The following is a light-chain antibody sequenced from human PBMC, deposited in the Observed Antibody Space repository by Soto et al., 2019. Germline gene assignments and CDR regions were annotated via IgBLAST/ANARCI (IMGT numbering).Light chain of an antibody. J-gene: IGLJ1*01. V-gene: IGLV1-40*01. CDR3: QSYDSSLSGSTV. Sequence: QSVLTRPPSVSGAPGQRVTISCTGTSSNIGAGYDVHWYQQFSGTAPKLLIYDNNNRPSGVPDRFSASKSGTSASLAITGLQAEDEADYYCQSYDSSLSGSTVFGTGTKVTVL. CDR2: DNN. CDR1: SSNIGAGYD.